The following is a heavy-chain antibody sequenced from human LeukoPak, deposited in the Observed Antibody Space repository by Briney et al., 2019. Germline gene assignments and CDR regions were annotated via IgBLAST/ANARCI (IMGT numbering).Heavy chain of an antibody. D-gene: IGHD3-3*01. CDR3: AKSAGFWSGFEYFQH. J-gene: IGHJ1*01. Sequence: ASVKVSCKASGYTFTSYGISWVRQAPGQGLEWMGWISAYNGNTNYAQKLQGRVTMTTDTSTSTAYMELRSLRSDDTAVYYCAKSAGFWSGFEYFQHWGQGTLVTVSS. V-gene: IGHV1-18*01. CDR2: ISAYNGNT. CDR1: GYTFTSYG.